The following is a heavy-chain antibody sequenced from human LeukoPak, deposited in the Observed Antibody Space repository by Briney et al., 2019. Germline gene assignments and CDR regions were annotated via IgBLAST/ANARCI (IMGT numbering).Heavy chain of an antibody. CDR1: GFAFRTYA. J-gene: IGHJ4*02. D-gene: IGHD4-17*01. Sequence: SGGSLRLSCAASGFAFRTYAMSWVRQAPGKGLEGVSAISGSGDKTFYAESVRGRFTISRDNAKNSLYLQMNSLRAEDTAVYYCARVPDGDYSYFDYWGQGTLVTVSS. V-gene: IGHV3-23*01. CDR3: ARVPDGDYSYFDY. CDR2: ISGSGDKT.